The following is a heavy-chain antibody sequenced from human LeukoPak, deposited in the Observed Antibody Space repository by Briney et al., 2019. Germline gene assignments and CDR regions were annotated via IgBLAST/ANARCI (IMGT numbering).Heavy chain of an antibody. V-gene: IGHV3-23*01. J-gene: IGHJ4*02. CDR2: VGGSGVNT. Sequence: GGSLRLSCAASGFSFSTCLMSWVRQAPGKGMEWVSTVGGSGVNTYYADSVKGRFTISRDNSKNTLFLQMNSIRAEDTAVYYCAKRPYCTGPGRHHIESWGRGTLVTVSS. D-gene: IGHD2-8*02. CDR3: AKRPYCTGPGRHHIES. CDR1: GFSFSTCL.